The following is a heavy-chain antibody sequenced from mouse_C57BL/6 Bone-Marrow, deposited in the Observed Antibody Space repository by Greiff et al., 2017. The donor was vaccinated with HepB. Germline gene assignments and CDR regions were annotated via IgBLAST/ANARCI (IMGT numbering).Heavy chain of an antibody. CDR3: AREGPLTVPFAY. CDR2: IYPGDGDT. Sequence: VQLQQSGAELVKPGASVKISCKASGYAFSSYWMNWVKQRPGKGLEWIGQIYPGDGDTNYDGKFKGKATLTADKSTSTAYMQLSSLTSEDSSVYFCAREGPLTVPFAYWGQGTLVTGSA. D-gene: IGHD4-1*01. V-gene: IGHV1-80*01. CDR1: GYAFSSYW. J-gene: IGHJ3*01.